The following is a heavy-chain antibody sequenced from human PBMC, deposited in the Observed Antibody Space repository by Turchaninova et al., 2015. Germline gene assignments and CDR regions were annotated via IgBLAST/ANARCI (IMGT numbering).Heavy chain of an antibody. Sequence: VQCWVPLVLYSRAAWFTGSRDARSGLAQAPGKGLEWVSDISGMGGSTTSADSVKGRFTISRDNSKNTLYLQMNSLRAEDTAVYYCAKDGSLRYFDWLLSTDTNFDYWGQGTLVTVSS. CDR2: ISGMGGST. V-gene: IGHV3-23*01. J-gene: IGHJ4*02. D-gene: IGHD3-9*01. CDR3: AKDGSLRYFDWLLSTDTNFDY. CDR1: WFTGSRDA.